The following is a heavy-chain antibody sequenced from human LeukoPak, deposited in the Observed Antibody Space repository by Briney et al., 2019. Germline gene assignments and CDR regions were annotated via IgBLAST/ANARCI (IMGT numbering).Heavy chain of an antibody. J-gene: IGHJ4*02. CDR3: TGGSTGYSSTTY. Sequence: GGSLRLSCAASGFTFSSYEMNWVRQASGKGLEWVGRIRNKANNYATAYAASVKGRFTISRDDSKNTAYLQMNSLKTEDTAVYYCTGGSTGYSSTTYWGQGTLVTVSS. D-gene: IGHD1-26*01. CDR1: GFTFSSYE. CDR2: IRNKANNYAT. V-gene: IGHV3-73*01.